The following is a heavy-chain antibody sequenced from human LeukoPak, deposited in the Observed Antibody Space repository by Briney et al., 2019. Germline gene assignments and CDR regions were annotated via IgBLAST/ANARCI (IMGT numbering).Heavy chain of an antibody. CDR1: GGSISSYY. Sequence: SETLSLTCTVSGGSISSYYWSWIRQPPGKGLECIGDIYYSGSTNYKSPLKSRVTISVDTSKNQFSLKLSSVTAADTAVYYCAGMHSSGYVVLLWGQGTMVTVSS. CDR2: IYYSGST. V-gene: IGHV4-59*01. CDR3: AGMHSSGYVVLL. J-gene: IGHJ3*01. D-gene: IGHD3-22*01.